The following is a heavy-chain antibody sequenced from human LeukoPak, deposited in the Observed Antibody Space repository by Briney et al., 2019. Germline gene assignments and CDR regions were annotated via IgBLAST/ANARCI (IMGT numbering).Heavy chain of an antibody. Sequence: SETLSLTCAVYGGSFSGYYWSWIRQPPGKGLEWIGEINHSGSTNYNPSLKSRVTISVDTSKNQFSLKLSSVTAADTAVYYCARGGRKSSGYGFRFGYWGQGTLVTVSS. D-gene: IGHD5-18*01. CDR1: GGSFSGYY. J-gene: IGHJ4*02. V-gene: IGHV4-34*01. CDR3: ARGGRKSSGYGFRFGY. CDR2: INHSGST.